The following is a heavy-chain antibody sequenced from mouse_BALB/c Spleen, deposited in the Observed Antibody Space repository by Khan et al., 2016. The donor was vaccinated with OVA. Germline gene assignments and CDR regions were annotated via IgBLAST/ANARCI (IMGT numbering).Heavy chain of an antibody. CDR1: GSSITSGYG. D-gene: IGHD1-2*01. V-gene: IGHV3-2*02. CDR2: ISNSGST. CDR3: ARTARIKY. Sequence: VQLKESGPGLVKPSQSLSLTCTVTGSSITSGYGWNWIRQFPGTKLDWTGYISNSGSTNNTPSLKSRISITRDTSKDQFFRQLNSVTTEDTSTYYCARTARIKYWGQGTTLTVSS. J-gene: IGHJ2*01.